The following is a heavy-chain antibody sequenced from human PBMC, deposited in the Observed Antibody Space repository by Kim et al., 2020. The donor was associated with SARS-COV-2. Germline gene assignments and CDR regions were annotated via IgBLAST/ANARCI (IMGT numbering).Heavy chain of an antibody. D-gene: IGHD7-27*01. V-gene: IGHV1-18*01. CDR3: ARLGTTPRYFER. Sequence: NNAQKFQGRVIMTTDTSTSTAYMELSSVRSDDTAVYYCARLGTTPRYFERWGRGTLVTVSS. J-gene: IGHJ2*01.